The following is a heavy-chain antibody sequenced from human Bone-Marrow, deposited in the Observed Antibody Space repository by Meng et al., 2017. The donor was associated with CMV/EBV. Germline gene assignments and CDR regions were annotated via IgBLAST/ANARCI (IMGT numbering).Heavy chain of an antibody. V-gene: IGHV1-3*02. CDR3: AREYQLLYNWFDP. D-gene: IGHD2-2*01. CDR1: GYTFTSYA. J-gene: IGHJ5*02. Sequence: ASVKVSCKASGYTFTSYAMHWVRQAPGQRLEWMGWSNAGNGNTKYSQEFQGRVTITRDTSASTAYMELSRLRSDDTAVYYCAREYQLLYNWFDPWGQGTLVTVSS. CDR2: SNAGNGNT.